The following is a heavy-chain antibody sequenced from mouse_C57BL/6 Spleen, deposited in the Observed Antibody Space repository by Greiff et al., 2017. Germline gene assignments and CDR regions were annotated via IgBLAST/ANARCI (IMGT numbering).Heavy chain of an antibody. CDR3: ARSDGYLDD. CDR1: GYTFTDYY. J-gene: IGHJ2*01. V-gene: IGHV1-26*01. Sequence: VQLQQSGPELVKPGASVKISCKASGYTFTDYYMNWVKQSHGKSLEWIGDINPNNGGTSYNQKFKGKATLTVDKSSSTAYMELRSLTSEDSAVYYCARSDGYLDDWGQGTTLTVSS. D-gene: IGHD2-3*01. CDR2: INPNNGGT.